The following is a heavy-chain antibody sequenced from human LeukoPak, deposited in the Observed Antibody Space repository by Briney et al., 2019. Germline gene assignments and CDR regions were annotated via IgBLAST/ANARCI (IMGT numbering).Heavy chain of an antibody. Sequence: GGSLRLSCAASGFTFSTYWMNWVRQAPGKGLEWVANIKHDGSEKYYVESVKGRFTISRDNAKNSLYLQMNSLRAEDTAVYYCARDLGGGSYYFDYGGQGTLVTVSS. D-gene: IGHD1-26*01. V-gene: IGHV3-7*01. J-gene: IGHJ4*02. CDR2: IKHDGSEK. CDR1: GFTFSTYW. CDR3: ARDLGGGSYYFDY.